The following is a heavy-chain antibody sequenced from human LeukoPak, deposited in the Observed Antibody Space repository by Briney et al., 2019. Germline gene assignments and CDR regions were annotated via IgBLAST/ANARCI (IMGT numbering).Heavy chain of an antibody. V-gene: IGHV3-30*02. J-gene: IGHJ5*01. CDR3: AKEGRGVFDS. Sequence: GGSLRLSCAASGFTFTSSGMHWVRQAPGKGLEWVAFILFDGSNIYYADSVRGRFTISRDNSRNTLYLQMNSLRVEDTAVYHCAKEGRGVFDSWGQGTLVTVTS. D-gene: IGHD3-10*01. CDR1: GFTFTSSG. CDR2: ILFDGSNI.